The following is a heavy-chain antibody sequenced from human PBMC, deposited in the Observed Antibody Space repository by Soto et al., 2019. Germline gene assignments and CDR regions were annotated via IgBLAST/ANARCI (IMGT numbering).Heavy chain of an antibody. CDR1: GFTFSSYA. Sequence: EVQLLESGGGLVQPGGSPRLSCAASGFTFSSYAMTWVRQAPGKGLEWVSALSGNSGTTYSADSVKGRFTISRDNSRNTLYLQMSSLRAEDTALYYCAKDSKFTIFSANDFWGQGTLVTVSS. D-gene: IGHD3-3*01. V-gene: IGHV3-23*01. J-gene: IGHJ4*02. CDR3: AKDSKFTIFSANDF. CDR2: LSGNSGTT.